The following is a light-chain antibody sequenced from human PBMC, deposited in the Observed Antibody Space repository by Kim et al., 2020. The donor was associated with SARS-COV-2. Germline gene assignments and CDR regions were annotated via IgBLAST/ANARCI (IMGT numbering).Light chain of an antibody. CDR3: HQSNTLPRT. CDR2: YAS. J-gene: IGKJ1*01. V-gene: IGKV6D-21*02. Sequence: VTQKEKVTITVRASQSIGDTIHWYQQIPDQSPKLLIKYASQSVSGVPSRFSGSGSGTDFTLTIKGLEAEDAAAYYCHQSNTLPRTFGQGTKVDIK. CDR1: QSIGDT.